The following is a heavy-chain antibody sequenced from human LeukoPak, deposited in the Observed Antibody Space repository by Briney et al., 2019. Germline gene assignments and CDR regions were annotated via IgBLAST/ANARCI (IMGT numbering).Heavy chain of an antibody. CDR1: GYTLTELS. D-gene: IGHD6-25*01. V-gene: IGHV1-24*01. Sequence: ASVKVSCKVSGYTLTELSMHWVRQAPGKGLEWMGGFDPEDGETIYAQKFQGRVTMTEDTSTDTAYMELSSLRSEDTVVYYCATYSSGGQHYYYYYGMDVWGQGTTVTVSS. CDR2: FDPEDGET. J-gene: IGHJ6*02. CDR3: ATYSSGGQHYYYYYGMDV.